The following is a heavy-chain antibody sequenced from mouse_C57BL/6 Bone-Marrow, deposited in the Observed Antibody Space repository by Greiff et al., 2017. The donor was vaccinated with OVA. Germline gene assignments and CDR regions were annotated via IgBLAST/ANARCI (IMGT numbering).Heavy chain of an antibody. CDR2: IHPNSGST. J-gene: IGHJ1*03. D-gene: IGHD1-2*01. CDR1: GYTFTSYW. V-gene: IGHV1-64*01. Sequence: QVQLQQPGAELVKPGASVKLSCKASGYTFTSYWMHWVKQRPGQGLEWIGMIHPNSGSTNYNEKFKSKATLTVDKSSSTAYMQLSSLTSEDSAVYYCALHLLLRLRKTPVRFDVWGTGTTVTVSS. CDR3: ALHLLLRLRKTPVRFDV.